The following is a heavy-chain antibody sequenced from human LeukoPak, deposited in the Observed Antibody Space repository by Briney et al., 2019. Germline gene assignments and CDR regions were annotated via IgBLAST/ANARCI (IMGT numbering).Heavy chain of an antibody. CDR1: GFTFSDYA. J-gene: IGHJ4*02. CDR3: AISGRDILTGYFSY. CDR2: IPYDGSNK. D-gene: IGHD3-9*01. Sequence: GGSLRLSCAASGFTFSDYALHWVRQAPGKGLEWVAVIPYDGSNKYYADSAKGRFTISRDNSKNTLYLQVNSLRAEDTAVYYCAISGRDILTGYFSYWGQGTLVTVSS. V-gene: IGHV3-30-3*01.